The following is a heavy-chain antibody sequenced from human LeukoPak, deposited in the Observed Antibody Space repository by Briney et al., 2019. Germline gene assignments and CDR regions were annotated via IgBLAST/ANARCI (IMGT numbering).Heavy chain of an antibody. V-gene: IGHV4-39*01. D-gene: IGHD1-26*01. J-gene: IGHJ3*02. CDR1: GGSISSSSYY. Sequence: SETLSLTCTVSGGSISSSSYYWGWIRQPPGKGLEWIGSIYYSGSTYYNPSLKSRVTISVDTSKNQFSLKLSSVTAADTAVYYCARRLRAKGAFDIWGQGTMVTVSS. CDR2: IYYSGST. CDR3: ARRLRAKGAFDI.